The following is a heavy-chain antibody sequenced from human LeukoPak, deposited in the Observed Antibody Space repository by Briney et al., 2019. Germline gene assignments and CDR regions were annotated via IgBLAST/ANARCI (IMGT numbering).Heavy chain of an antibody. Sequence: SETLSLTCSVSGDSITGYYWGWIRQPPGKGLEWIGNIYYTGNTYYNSSLKSRVTMSLDTSKNHFSLKLSSVTAADTAVYYCARHGHFDWSVDYWGQGTLVTVSS. CDR3: ARHGHFDWSVDY. CDR2: IYYTGNT. V-gene: IGHV4-59*04. CDR1: GDSITGYY. D-gene: IGHD3-9*01. J-gene: IGHJ4*02.